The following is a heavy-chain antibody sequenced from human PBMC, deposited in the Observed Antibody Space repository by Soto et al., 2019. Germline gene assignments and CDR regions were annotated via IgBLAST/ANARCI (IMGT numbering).Heavy chain of an antibody. D-gene: IGHD3-10*01. CDR2: ISDDGTSK. CDR1: VFTFSTYG. Sequence: VGSLRLSCASSVFTFSTYGMHCVRQSPGKGLEWVAFISDDGTSKYYADSVKGRFTISRDNSKNTLYLQMNSLRVEDTAVYYCAKASRSHQYSYDMEVWGQGTTVNVSS. J-gene: IGHJ6*02. CDR3: AKASRSHQYSYDMEV. V-gene: IGHV3-30*18.